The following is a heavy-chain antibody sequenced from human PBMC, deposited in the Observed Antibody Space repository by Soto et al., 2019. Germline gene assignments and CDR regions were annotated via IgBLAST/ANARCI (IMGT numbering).Heavy chain of an antibody. V-gene: IGHV1-69*12. CDR2: IIPIFSTP. CDR1: GGTFGSYA. J-gene: IGHJ5*02. D-gene: IGHD3-22*01. CDR3: ARPIQYYFDTSAQSAWFDP. Sequence: QVQLVQSGAEVKKPGSSVKVSCKTSGGTFGSYAISWVRQAPGQGLEWMGGIIPIFSTPNYAQKFQGRVTITADESTRTAYMELSRLRSEDTAVYYCARPIQYYFDTSAQSAWFDPWGQGTLVTVSS.